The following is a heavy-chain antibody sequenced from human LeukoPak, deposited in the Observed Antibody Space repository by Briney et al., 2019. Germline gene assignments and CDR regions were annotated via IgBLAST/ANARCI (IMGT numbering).Heavy chain of an antibody. J-gene: IGHJ5*02. V-gene: IGHV4-59*01. CDR2: IYYSGST. D-gene: IGHD6-13*01. CDR1: GGSISSYY. Sequence: PSETLSLTCTVSGGSISSYYWSWIRQPPGKGLEWIGYIYYSGSTNYNPSLKSRVTISVDTSKNQFSLKLSSVTAADTAVYYCARGDSSSWDGWFAPWGQGTLVTVSS. CDR3: ARGDSSSWDGWFAP.